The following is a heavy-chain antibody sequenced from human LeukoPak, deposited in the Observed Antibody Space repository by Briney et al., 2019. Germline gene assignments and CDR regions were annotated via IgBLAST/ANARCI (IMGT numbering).Heavy chain of an antibody. CDR3: AKAYNYYDSPSGDY. V-gene: IGHV3-30*02. D-gene: IGHD3-22*01. CDR2: IRYDGSNK. J-gene: IGHJ4*02. Sequence: GGSLRLSCAASGFTFSSYGMHWVRQAPGKGLEWEAFIRYDGSNKYYADSVKGRFTISRDNSKNTLYLQMNSLRAEDTAVYYCAKAYNYYDSPSGDYWGQGTLVTVSS. CDR1: GFTFSSYG.